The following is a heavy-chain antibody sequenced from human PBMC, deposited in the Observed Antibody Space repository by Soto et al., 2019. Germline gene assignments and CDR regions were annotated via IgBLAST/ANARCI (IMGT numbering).Heavy chain of an antibody. Sequence: ASVKVSCKASGYTFTSYGISWVRQAPGQGLEWMGWISAYNGNTNYAQKLQGRVTMTTDTSTSTAYMELRSLRSDDTAVYYCARSLVRGVSVRTAFDYWGQGTLVTVCS. CDR1: GYTFTSYG. V-gene: IGHV1-18*01. D-gene: IGHD3-10*01. CDR2: ISAYNGNT. CDR3: ARSLVRGVSVRTAFDY. J-gene: IGHJ4*02.